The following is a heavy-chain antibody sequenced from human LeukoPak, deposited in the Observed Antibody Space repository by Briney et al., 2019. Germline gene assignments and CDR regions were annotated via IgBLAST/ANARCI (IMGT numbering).Heavy chain of an antibody. Sequence: GGSLRFSCAASGFTVSSNYMSWVRQAPGKGLEWVSVIYSGGSTYYADSVKGRFTISRDNSKNTLYLQMNSLRVEDTAVYYCARDWDCTSSSCYDAFDIWGQGTMVTVSS. J-gene: IGHJ3*02. CDR3: ARDWDCTSSSCYDAFDI. V-gene: IGHV3-53*01. D-gene: IGHD2-2*01. CDR1: GFTVSSNY. CDR2: IYSGGST.